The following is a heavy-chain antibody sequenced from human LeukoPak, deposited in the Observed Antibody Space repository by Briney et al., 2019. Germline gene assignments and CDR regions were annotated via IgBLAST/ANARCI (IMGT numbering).Heavy chain of an antibody. CDR1: GFTFSSYS. V-gene: IGHV3-21*01. J-gene: IGHJ4*02. Sequence: PGGSLRFSCAASGFTFSSYSMNWVRQAPGKGLEWVSSISSSSYIYYADSVKGRFTISRDNAKNSLYLQMNSLRAEDTAVYYCARRPTYSGSYIIDYWGQGTLVTVSS. D-gene: IGHD1-26*01. CDR2: ISSSSYI. CDR3: ARRPTYSGSYIIDY.